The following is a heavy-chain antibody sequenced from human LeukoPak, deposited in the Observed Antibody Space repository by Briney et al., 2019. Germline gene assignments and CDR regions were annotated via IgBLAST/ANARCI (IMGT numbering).Heavy chain of an antibody. CDR1: GYTFTGYY. CDR2: INPNSGGT. J-gene: IGHJ4*02. Sequence: ASVKVSCKASGYTFTGYYMHWVRQAPGQGLEWMGWINPNSGGTNYAQKFQGRVTMTRDTSISTAYMELSRLRSDDTAVYYCARDLASSVDQLLFRDYWGQGTLVTVSS. D-gene: IGHD2-2*01. V-gene: IGHV1-2*02. CDR3: ARDLASSVDQLLFRDY.